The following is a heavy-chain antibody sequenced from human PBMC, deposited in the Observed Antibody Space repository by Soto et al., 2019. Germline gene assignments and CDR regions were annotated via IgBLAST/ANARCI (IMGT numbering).Heavy chain of an antibody. J-gene: IGHJ4*01. Sequence: LPAPGKGLEWVSAISGSCVSTYYADSVKGRFTISRDNANNSLFLQINSLRAEDTARYYGAREDIDGASPRCEYWGLGARVTVS. CDR3: AREDIDGASPRCEY. V-gene: IGHV3-23*01. D-gene: IGHD2-8*01. CDR2: ISGSCVST.